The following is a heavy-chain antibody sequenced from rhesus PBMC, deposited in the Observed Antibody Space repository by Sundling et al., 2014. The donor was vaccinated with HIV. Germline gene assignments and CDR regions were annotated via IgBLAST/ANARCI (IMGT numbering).Heavy chain of an antibody. CDR3: AKDSGAVLAAGLYGLDS. CDR1: GFTFSSYG. CDR2: INSGGGST. V-gene: IGHV3S42*01. D-gene: IGHD6-13*01. Sequence: EVQLVETGGGLVQPGGSLKLSCAASGFTFSSYGMSWVRQAPGKGLEWVSAINSGGGSTYYADSVKGRFTISRDNSKNTLSLQMNSLRAEDTAVYYCAKDSGAVLAAGLYGLDSWGQGVVVTVSS. J-gene: IGHJ6*01.